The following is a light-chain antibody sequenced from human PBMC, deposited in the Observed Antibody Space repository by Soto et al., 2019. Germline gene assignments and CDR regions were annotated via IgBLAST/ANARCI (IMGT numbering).Light chain of an antibody. CDR2: AAS. J-gene: IGKJ2*01. CDR1: QSISSY. V-gene: IGKV1-39*01. Sequence: DIQITQSPSSLSASVGDRVTIICRASQSISSYFNWYQQKPGKAPNLLIYAASSLQSGVPSRFSGSGSGVDFTLTISSLQPEDFATYYCQQTYSTPYTFGQGTKLEIK. CDR3: QQTYSTPYT.